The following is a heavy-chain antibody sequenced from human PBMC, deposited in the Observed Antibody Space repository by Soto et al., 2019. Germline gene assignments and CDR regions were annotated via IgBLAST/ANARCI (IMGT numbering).Heavy chain of an antibody. J-gene: IGHJ4*02. D-gene: IGHD2-15*01. Sequence: TLSPTCAVSGGSISSGGYSWSWIRQPPGKGLEWIEYIYHSGSTYYNPSLKSRVTISVDRSKNQFSLKLSSVTAAETALYYCTRSVVVVAATRAVRYFDYWGQGTLVTVSS. CDR2: IYHSGST. CDR1: GGSISSGGYS. V-gene: IGHV4-30-2*01. CDR3: TRSVVVVAATRAVRYFDY.